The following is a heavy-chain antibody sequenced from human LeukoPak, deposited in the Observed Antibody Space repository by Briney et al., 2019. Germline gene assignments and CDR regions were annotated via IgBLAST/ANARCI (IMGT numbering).Heavy chain of an antibody. CDR1: GGTFSSYA. J-gene: IGHJ4*02. Sequence: SVKVSCKASGGTFSSYAISWVRQAPGQGLEWMGGIIPIFGTANYAQKFQGRVTFTADESTSTAYMELSSLRSEDTAVYYCARESGSVVPAAIDYWGQGTLVTVSS. CDR2: IIPIFGTA. V-gene: IGHV1-69*13. CDR3: ARESGSVVPAAIDY. D-gene: IGHD2-2*01.